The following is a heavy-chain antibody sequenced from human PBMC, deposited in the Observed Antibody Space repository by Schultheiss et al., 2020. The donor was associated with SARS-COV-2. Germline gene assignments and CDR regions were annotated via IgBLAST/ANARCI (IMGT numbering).Heavy chain of an antibody. CDR2: GNADNGNT. D-gene: IGHD2-2*02. J-gene: IGHJ6*03. CDR1: GYTFTSYA. CDR3: ARCGYCSSTSCYTAIYYYYYMDV. V-gene: IGHV1-3*02. Sequence: ASVKVSCKASGYTFTSYAMHWVRQAPGQRLEWMGWGNADNGNTKYSQEFQGRVTITRDTSASTAYMELSSLRSEDMAVYYCARCGYCSSTSCYTAIYYYYYMDVWGKGTTVTVSS.